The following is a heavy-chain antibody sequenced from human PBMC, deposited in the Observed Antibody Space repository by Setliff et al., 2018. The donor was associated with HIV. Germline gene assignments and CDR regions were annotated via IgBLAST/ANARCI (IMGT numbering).Heavy chain of an antibody. J-gene: IGHJ4*02. D-gene: IGHD3-10*01. Sequence: SETLSLTCTVSGASIWNYYWSWIRQAPGKGLEWIGFVYSTGSTNSKSSLKSRVTISVDTPKNQFSLKLNSVIAADTAVYYCARNRVPSSLWGQGTLVTVSS. V-gene: IGHV4-59*01. CDR1: GASIWNYY. CDR2: VYSTGST. CDR3: ARNRVPSSL.